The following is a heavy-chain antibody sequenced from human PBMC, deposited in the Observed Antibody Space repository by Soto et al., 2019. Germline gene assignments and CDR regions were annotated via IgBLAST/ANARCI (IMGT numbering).Heavy chain of an antibody. V-gene: IGHV4-34*01. CDR1: GGSFSGYY. Sequence: QVQLQQWGAGLLKPSETLSLTCAVYGGSFSGYYWSWIRQPPGKALECIGEINHSGSTNYNPSLKSRVTMSVDTSKNQFSLKLSSVTAADTAVYYCARDPRGFDSWGLGTLVTVSS. J-gene: IGHJ4*02. CDR3: ARDPRGFDS. CDR2: INHSGST. D-gene: IGHD6-6*01.